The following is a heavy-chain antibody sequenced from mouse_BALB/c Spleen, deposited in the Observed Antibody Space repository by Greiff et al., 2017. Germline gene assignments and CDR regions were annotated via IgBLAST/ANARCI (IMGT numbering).Heavy chain of an antibody. J-gene: IGHJ4*01. CDR1: GFTFSSYA. Sequence: EVKLVESGGGLVKPGGSLKLSCAASGFTFSSYAMSWVRQTPEKRLEWVATISSGGSYTYYPDSVKGRFTISRDNAKNTLYLQMSSLRSEDTAMYYCARDYYGSIPYYAMDYWGQGTSVTVSS. D-gene: IGHD1-1*01. CDR3: ARDYYGSIPYYAMDY. CDR2: ISSGGSYT. V-gene: IGHV5-9-3*01.